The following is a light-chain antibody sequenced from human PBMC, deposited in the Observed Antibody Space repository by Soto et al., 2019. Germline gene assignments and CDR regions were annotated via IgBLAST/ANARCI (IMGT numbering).Light chain of an antibody. CDR3: QQNYNSRLT. CDR2: GAS. CDR1: LPITTY. J-gene: IGKJ1*01. V-gene: IGKV1-39*01. Sequence: DIQMTQSPSSLSASVGDRVTITCRASLPITTYLNWFQQKPGKAPKLLIYGASTLQTGVPSRFNGGWSGKDFTLTISSLQPEDFGTYYWQQNYNSRLTFGQGTEIEI.